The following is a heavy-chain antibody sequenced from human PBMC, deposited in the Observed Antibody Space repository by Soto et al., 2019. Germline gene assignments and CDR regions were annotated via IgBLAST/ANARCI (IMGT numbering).Heavy chain of an antibody. CDR2: INSSGGHT. CDR3: ARDLLAAGSDALDI. Sequence: QMQLVQSGAEVKKPGASVKVSCKASGYTFTRHYIHWVRQAPGQGLEWMGIINSSGGHTYYARKSQGRVALISDPSTSTVYMELSSLRSEDTTVYYCARDLLAAGSDALDIWGQGTMVTVSS. CDR1: GYTFTRHY. D-gene: IGHD6-13*01. V-gene: IGHV1-46*01. J-gene: IGHJ3*02.